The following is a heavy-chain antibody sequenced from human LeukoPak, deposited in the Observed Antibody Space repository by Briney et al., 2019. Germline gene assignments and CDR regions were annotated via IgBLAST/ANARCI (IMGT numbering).Heavy chain of an antibody. Sequence: SETLSLTCTVSGGSISSSSYYWGWIRQPPGKGLEWIGSIYYSGSTYYNPSLKSRVTISVDTSKNQCSLKLSSVTAADTAVYYCARDEVATYDSSGYYYSDGFDYWGQGILVTVSA. V-gene: IGHV4-39*07. CDR3: ARDEVATYDSSGYYYSDGFDY. CDR2: IYYSGST. J-gene: IGHJ4*02. CDR1: GGSISSSSYY. D-gene: IGHD3-22*01.